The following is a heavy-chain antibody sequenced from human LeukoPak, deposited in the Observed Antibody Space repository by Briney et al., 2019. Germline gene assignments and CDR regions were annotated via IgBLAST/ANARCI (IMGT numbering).Heavy chain of an antibody. Sequence: SVKVSCKVSGYTLTELSMHWVRQAPGKGLEWMGGFDPEDGETIYAQKFQGRVTMTEDTSTDTAYMELSSLRSEDTAVYYCATAGYCSSTSCYMGNWFDPWGQGTLVTASS. CDR3: ATAGYCSSTSCYMGNWFDP. V-gene: IGHV1-24*01. CDR1: GYTLTELS. CDR2: FDPEDGET. J-gene: IGHJ5*02. D-gene: IGHD2-2*02.